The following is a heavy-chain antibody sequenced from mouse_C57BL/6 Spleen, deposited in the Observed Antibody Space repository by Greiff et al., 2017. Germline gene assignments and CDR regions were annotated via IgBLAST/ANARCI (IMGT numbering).Heavy chain of an antibody. CDR3: ARGYSNYVGGYDY. J-gene: IGHJ2*01. D-gene: IGHD2-5*01. CDR1: GYTFTSYW. Sequence: QVQLQQPGAELVRPGTSVKLSCKASGYTFTSYWMHWVKQRPGQGLEWIGVIDPSDSYTNYNQKFKGKATLTVDTSSSTAYMQLSSLTSEDSAVYYCARGYSNYVGGYDYWCQGTTLTVSS. V-gene: IGHV1-59*01. CDR2: IDPSDSYT.